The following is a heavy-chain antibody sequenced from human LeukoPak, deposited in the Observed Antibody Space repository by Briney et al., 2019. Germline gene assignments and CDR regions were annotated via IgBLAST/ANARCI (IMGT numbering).Heavy chain of an antibody. J-gene: IGHJ6*03. D-gene: IGHD2-21*01. CDR1: GGSISSGDYY. Sequence: PSETLSLTCTVSGGSISSGDYYWSWIRQPPGKGLEWIGYIYYSGSTYYNPSLKRRVTISVDTSKNPFSLKLSSVAAAVASLYYYAGVCCRDNNYYYYYMDVWGKGTTVTVSS. V-gene: IGHV4-30-4*08. CDR3: AGVCCRDNNYYYYYMDV. CDR2: IYYSGST.